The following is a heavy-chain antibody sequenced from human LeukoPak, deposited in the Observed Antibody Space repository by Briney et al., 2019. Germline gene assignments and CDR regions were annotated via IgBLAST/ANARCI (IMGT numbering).Heavy chain of an antibody. CDR2: ISGSGGST. CDR1: GFTFSSYA. Sequence: PGGSLRLSCAASGFTFSSYAMSWVRQAPGKGLEWVSAISGSGGSTYYADSVKGRFTISRDNAKNSLYLQMNSLRAEDTAVYYCARGALDAATPFDSWGQGTLVTVSS. D-gene: IGHD2-15*01. J-gene: IGHJ5*01. CDR3: ARGALDAATPFDS. V-gene: IGHV3-23*01.